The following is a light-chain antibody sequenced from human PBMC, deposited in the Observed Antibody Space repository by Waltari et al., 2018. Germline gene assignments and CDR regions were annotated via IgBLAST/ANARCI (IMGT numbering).Light chain of an antibody. V-gene: IGLV2-14*01. CDR2: EVS. CDR3: TSYTTSGAWV. CDR1: SSDIGYYNY. Sequence: QSALTQPASVSGSPGQSITISCTGTSSDIGYYNYVSWYQQHPGKAPKLMIYEVSDRPSGISNRFSGSKSGNTASLTISGLQAEDEADYYCTSYTTSGAWVFGGGTTLTIL. J-gene: IGLJ3*02.